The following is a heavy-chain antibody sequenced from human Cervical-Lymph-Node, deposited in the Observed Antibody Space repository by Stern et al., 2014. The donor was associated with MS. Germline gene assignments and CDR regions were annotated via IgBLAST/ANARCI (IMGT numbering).Heavy chain of an antibody. Sequence: QVQLMQSGTEVKKPGASVKVSCTSSGYTFTSFYLHWVRQAPGQGLEWIGIINPSGGSTSYATNFQCRLSMTRDTSTSTVYMELSSLRSEDTAVYFCARDLGIAAVFKYWGQGTLVTVSS. D-gene: IGHD6-13*01. CDR1: GYTFTSFY. CDR3: ARDLGIAAVFKY. V-gene: IGHV1-46*01. J-gene: IGHJ4*02. CDR2: INPSGGST.